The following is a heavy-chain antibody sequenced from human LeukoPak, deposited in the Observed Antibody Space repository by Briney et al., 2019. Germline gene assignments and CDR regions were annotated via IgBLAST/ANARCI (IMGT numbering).Heavy chain of an antibody. CDR1: GYSISSGYY. CDR3: ARGGPGYGYGYHYFDY. Sequence: PSETLSLTCAVSGYSISSGYYWGWTRQPPGRGLEWIGSIYHSVSTYYNPSLKSRVTISVDTSKNQFSLKLSSVTAADTAVYYCARGGPGYGYGYHYFDYWGQGTLVTVSS. CDR2: IYHSVST. J-gene: IGHJ4*02. D-gene: IGHD5-18*01. V-gene: IGHV4-38-2*01.